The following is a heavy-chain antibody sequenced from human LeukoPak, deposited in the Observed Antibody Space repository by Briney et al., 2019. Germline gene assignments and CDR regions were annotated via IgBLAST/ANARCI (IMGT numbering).Heavy chain of an antibody. CDR2: ITESGGGT. Sequence: GGSLRLSCAASGFTFGNYAMGWVRQAPGKGLEWVSAITESGGGTYIADSVKGRFTISRDNSKRTLFLQMYSLGAEDTARCYCAKGSAAGRPYYFDYWGQGTLVTVSS. D-gene: IGHD2-21*01. V-gene: IGHV3-23*01. CDR1: GFTFGNYA. J-gene: IGHJ4*02. CDR3: AKGSAAGRPYYFDY.